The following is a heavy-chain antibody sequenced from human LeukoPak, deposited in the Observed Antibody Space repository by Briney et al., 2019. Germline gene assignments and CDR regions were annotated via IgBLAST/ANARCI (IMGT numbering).Heavy chain of an antibody. D-gene: IGHD4-23*01. Sequence: GASVKVSCKASGHTFTSYDINWVRQATGQGLEWMGWMNPNSANTGYAQKFQGRVTVTRNTSISTAYMELSSLRSEDTAVYYCARGDGGNSHYYYMDVWGKGTTVTVSS. CDR2: MNPNSANT. CDR3: ARGDGGNSHYYYMDV. J-gene: IGHJ6*03. V-gene: IGHV1-8*01. CDR1: GHTFTSYD.